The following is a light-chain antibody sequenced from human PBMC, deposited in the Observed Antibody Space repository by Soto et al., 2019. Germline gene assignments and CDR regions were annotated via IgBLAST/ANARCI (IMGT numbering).Light chain of an antibody. Sequence: DIQMTQSPSTLSASVGDRVTITCRASQYIDDWLAWYQQKPGKAPKLLIYEASSLEPGVPSRFSGSGSGTAFTLTISSLQPDDFATYYCQQYSSYSYTFGQGTKLEIK. CDR1: QYIDDW. CDR2: EAS. V-gene: IGKV1-5*03. CDR3: QQYSSYSYT. J-gene: IGKJ2*01.